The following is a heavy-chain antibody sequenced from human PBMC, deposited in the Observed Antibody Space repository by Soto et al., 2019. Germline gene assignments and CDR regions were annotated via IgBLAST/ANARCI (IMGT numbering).Heavy chain of an antibody. J-gene: IGHJ4*02. V-gene: IGHV4-34*01. CDR2: INHSGRT. CDR1: GGSFSTYF. CDR3: ARSPESSGWVDY. Sequence: QVQLQQWGAGLLKPSETLSLTCGVYGGSFSTYFWTWIRQPPGKGLEWIGEINHSGRTNYNTSLMTRLTITIDTSENQFSLRLSSVTAADTSVYYCARSPESSGWVDYWGQGPLITVS. D-gene: IGHD3-22*01.